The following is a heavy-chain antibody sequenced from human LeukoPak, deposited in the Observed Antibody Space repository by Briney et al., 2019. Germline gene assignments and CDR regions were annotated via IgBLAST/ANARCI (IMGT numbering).Heavy chain of an antibody. CDR2: INPNSGGT. V-gene: IGHV1-2*02. CDR3: ARERSQMVRGVTNINWFDP. J-gene: IGHJ5*02. D-gene: IGHD3-10*01. Sequence: ASVKVSCKASGYTFTGYYMHWVRQAPGQGLEWMGWINPNSGGTNYAQKFQGRVTMTTDTSTSTAYMELRSLRSDDTAVYYCARERSQMVRGVTNINWFDPWGQGTLVTVSS. CDR1: GYTFTGYY.